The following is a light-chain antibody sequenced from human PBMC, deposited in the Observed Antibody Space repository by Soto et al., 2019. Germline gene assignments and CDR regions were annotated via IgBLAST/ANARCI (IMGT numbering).Light chain of an antibody. Sequence: AIRMTQSPSSLSSSTGDRVTLTCRASQGISSYLAWYQQKPGKAPKLLIYAASTWQSGVPARFSGSGSGTDFTLTISSLQSEDFATYYCQQYDSYPWTFGQGTKVEIK. V-gene: IGKV1-8*01. J-gene: IGKJ1*01. CDR1: QGISSY. CDR2: AAS. CDR3: QQYDSYPWT.